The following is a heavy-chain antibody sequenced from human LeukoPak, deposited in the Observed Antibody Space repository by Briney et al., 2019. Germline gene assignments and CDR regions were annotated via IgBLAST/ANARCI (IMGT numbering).Heavy chain of an antibody. CDR1: GFTFSSYS. V-gene: IGHV3-21*01. Sequence: GGSLRLSCAASGFTFSSYSMNWVRQAPGKGLEWVSSISSSSSYIYYADSVKGRFTISRDNAKNSLYLQMNSLRAEDTAVYYCARDRRGSYSGDAFDIWGQGTMVTVSS. CDR3: ARDRRGSYSGDAFDI. CDR2: ISSSSSYI. J-gene: IGHJ3*02. D-gene: IGHD1-26*01.